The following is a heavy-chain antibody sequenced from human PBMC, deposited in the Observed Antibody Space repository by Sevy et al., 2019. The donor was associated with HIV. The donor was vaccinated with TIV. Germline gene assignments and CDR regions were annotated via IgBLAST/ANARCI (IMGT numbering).Heavy chain of an antibody. CDR3: ARFPPERAFDI. V-gene: IGHV3-30*04. Sequence: GGSLRLSCAASGLPFSSYAMHWVRQGPGKGLEWVAVISYDARNEAYADSVKGRFTTSRDNSKNTLYLQMNSLRAEDTAVYYCARFPPERAFDIWGQGTMVTVSS. CDR2: ISYDARNE. J-gene: IGHJ3*02. CDR1: GLPFSSYA.